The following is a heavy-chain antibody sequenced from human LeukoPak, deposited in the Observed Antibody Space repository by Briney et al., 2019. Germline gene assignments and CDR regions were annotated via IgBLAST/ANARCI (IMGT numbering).Heavy chain of an antibody. CDR3: AREEVYYDSSGFWDY. J-gene: IGHJ4*02. D-gene: IGHD3-22*01. CDR2: IYYSGST. V-gene: IGHV4-61*01. CDR1: GGSISSSSYY. Sequence: SETLSLTCTVSGGSISSSSYYWGWIRQPPGKGLEWIGYIYYSGSTNYNPSLKSRVTISVDTSKNQFSLKLSSVTAADTAVYYCAREEVYYDSSGFWDYWGQGTLVTVSS.